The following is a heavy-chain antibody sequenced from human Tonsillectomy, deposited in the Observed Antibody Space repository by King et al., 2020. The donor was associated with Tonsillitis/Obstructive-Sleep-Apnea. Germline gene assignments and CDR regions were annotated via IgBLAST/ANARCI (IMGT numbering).Heavy chain of an antibody. V-gene: IGHV3-33*01. D-gene: IGHD4-17*01. Sequence: VQLVESGGGVVQPGRSLRLSCAASGFTFSSYGMHWVRQAPGKGLEWVAVIWYDGSNKYYADSVKGRFTISRDNSKNTLYLQMNSLRAEDTAVYYCARDKGGPTGYGDYDWRSDYYYYYMDVWGKGTTVTVSS. CDR1: GFTFSSYG. CDR2: IWYDGSNK. CDR3: ARDKGGPTGYGDYDWRSDYYYYYMDV. J-gene: IGHJ6*03.